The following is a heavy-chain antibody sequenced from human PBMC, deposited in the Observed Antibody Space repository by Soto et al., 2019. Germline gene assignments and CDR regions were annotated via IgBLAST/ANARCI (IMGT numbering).Heavy chain of an antibody. J-gene: IGHJ4*02. CDR2: ISYSGST. V-gene: IGHV4-30-4*01. D-gene: IGHD5-18*01. CDR1: GGSISSGDYF. Sequence: PSETLSLTCTVSGGSISSGDYFWSWIRQSPGKGLEWIGYISYSGSTYYNPSLKSRVTISVDTSKNQFSLKLSSVTAADTAVYYCAPHTLDTGMPSGYWGQGTLVTVSS. CDR3: APHTLDTGMPSGY.